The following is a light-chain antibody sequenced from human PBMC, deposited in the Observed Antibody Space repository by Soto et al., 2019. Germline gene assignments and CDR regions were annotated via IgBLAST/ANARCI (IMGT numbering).Light chain of an antibody. CDR2: GNS. V-gene: IGLV1-40*01. Sequence: QSVLTQPPSVSGAPGQRVTISCTGSSSNIGARYDVHWYQQLPGTAPKLLIYGNSNRPSEVPDRFSGSRSGTSASLAITGLQAEDEADYYCQSYDSSLGYVFGTGTKVTVL. CDR3: QSYDSSLGYV. CDR1: SSNIGARYD. J-gene: IGLJ1*01.